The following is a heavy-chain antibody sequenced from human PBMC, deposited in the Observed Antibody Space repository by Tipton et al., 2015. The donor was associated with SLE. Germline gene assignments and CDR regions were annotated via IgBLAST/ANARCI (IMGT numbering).Heavy chain of an antibody. Sequence: TLSLTCGVSGGSITSNKWWTWVRQSPGKGLEWIGYIYYSGSTNYNPSLKSRVTISVDTSKNQFSLKLSSVTAADTAVYYCARVQAYEGFDPWGQGTLVTVSS. CDR1: GGSITSNKW. D-gene: IGHD3-16*01. J-gene: IGHJ5*02. CDR3: ARVQAYEGFDP. CDR2: IYYSGST. V-gene: IGHV4-4*02.